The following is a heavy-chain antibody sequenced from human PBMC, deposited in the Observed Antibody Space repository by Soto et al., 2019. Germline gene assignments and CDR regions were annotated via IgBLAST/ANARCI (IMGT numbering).Heavy chain of an antibody. V-gene: IGHV4-39*01. CDR3: GAQDYGAKPYYFDT. CDR2: IYYSGNT. D-gene: IGHD4-17*01. Sequence: SETLSLACTVSSGSISSSSSYWGWIRQPPGKGLEWIGSIYYSGNTYYNPSLKSRVTISIDSSKTQFSLKLNSVTTADTAVYYCGAQDYGAKPYYFDTWGQGTLVTVSS. J-gene: IGHJ4*02. CDR1: SGSISSSSSY.